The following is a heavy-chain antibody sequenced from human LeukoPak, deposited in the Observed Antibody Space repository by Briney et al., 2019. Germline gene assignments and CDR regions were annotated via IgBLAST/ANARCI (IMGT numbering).Heavy chain of an antibody. CDR1: GFTFSSYA. D-gene: IGHD6-13*01. CDR3: AKLPFKGYSSSWYLGY. CDR2: ITNSGSNT. V-gene: IGHV3-23*05. Sequence: GGSLRLSCAASGFTFSSYAMSWVRQAPGKGLEWVSAITNSGSNTYYADSVKGRFTISRDNSKNTIYLQMNSLRAEDTAVYYCAKLPFKGYSSSWYLGYWGQGTLVTVSS. J-gene: IGHJ4*02.